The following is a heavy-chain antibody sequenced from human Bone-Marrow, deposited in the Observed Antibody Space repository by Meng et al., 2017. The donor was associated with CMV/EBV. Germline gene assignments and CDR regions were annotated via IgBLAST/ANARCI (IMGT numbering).Heavy chain of an antibody. CDR1: GFTFSNYA. J-gene: IGHJ6*01. V-gene: IGHV3-23*01. Sequence: GGSLRLSCAASGFTFSNYAMSWVRQAPGKGLEWVSAISGSGRYIYYADSVKGRFTISRDNSKNTLYLQMNSLRAEDTAVFYCAKDWEVGATNYYYGMDVWGQGTTVTVYS. CDR3: AKDWEVGATNYYYGMDV. CDR2: ISGSGRYI. D-gene: IGHD1-26*01.